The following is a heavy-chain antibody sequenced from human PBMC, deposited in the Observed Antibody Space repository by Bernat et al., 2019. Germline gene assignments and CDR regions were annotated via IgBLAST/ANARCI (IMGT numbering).Heavy chain of an antibody. V-gene: IGHV3-43*02. J-gene: IGHJ6*02. CDR2: ISGDGGST. CDR1: GFTFDDYA. CDR3: AKDIAPRTFYDFWSGYKLYGMEV. Sequence: EVQLVESGGGVVQPGGSLRLSCAASGFTFDDYAMHWVRQAPGKGLEWVSLISGDGGSTYYADSVKGRFTISRDNSKNSLYLQMNSLRTEDTALYYCAKDIAPRTFYDFWSGYKLYGMEVWGQGTTVTVSS. D-gene: IGHD3-3*01.